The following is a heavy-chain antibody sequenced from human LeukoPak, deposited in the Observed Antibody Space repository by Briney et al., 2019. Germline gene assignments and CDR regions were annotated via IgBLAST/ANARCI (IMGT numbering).Heavy chain of an antibody. CDR3: ARGFQSGGSPV. D-gene: IGHD2-15*01. V-gene: IGHV3-7*01. CDR1: GFTFRAYS. CDR2: KKKDGSEK. Sequence: GGSLRLSCALSGFTFRAYSLIWVRQAPGKGLEWVAKKKKDGSEKDYVESVKCQFTISRDNDKGSLYLQLNSLRVEETAIYYCARGFQSGGSPVWGQGTLVTVSS. J-gene: IGHJ4*02.